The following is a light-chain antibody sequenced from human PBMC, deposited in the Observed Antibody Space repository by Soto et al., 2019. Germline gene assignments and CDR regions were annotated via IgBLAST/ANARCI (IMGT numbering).Light chain of an antibody. CDR1: QGIGTY. V-gene: IGKV1-39*01. J-gene: IGKJ4*01. CDR3: QQSYSALLT. Sequence: DIQMTQSPSSLSASVGDRVTITCRASQGIGTYLNWYQQKPGKAPKLLIYAASSLQSGVPSRFSGSGSGTDFPLPISSLQPEDLATFYCQQSYSALLTFGGGTKVEIK. CDR2: AAS.